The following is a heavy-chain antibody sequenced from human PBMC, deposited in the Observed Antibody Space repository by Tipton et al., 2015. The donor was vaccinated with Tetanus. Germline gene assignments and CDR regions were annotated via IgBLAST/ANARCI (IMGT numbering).Heavy chain of an antibody. CDR2: IDPNSGAT. CDR1: GYTFTGYY. V-gene: IGHV1-2*04. Sequence: QLVQSGAEMKKPGASVKVSCKASGYTFTGYYIYWVRQAPGQGLEWMGWIDPNSGATVYAQKFQGWVTMTRDTSISTAYMELRSLRSDDTAVYYCARDRGDYIYYGMAVWGPGTTVTFS. CDR3: ARDRGDYIYYGMAV. D-gene: IGHD3-22*01. J-gene: IGHJ6*02.